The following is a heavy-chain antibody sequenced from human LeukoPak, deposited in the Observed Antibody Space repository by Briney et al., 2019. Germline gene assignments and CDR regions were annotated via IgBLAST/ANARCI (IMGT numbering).Heavy chain of an antibody. CDR2: ISSSSYI. CDR3: ARDVRQWELLREFDY. Sequence: GGSLRLSCAASGFTFSSYSMNWVRQAPGKGLEWVSSISSSSYIYYADSVKGRFTISRDNAKNPLYLQTNSLRAEDTAVYYCARDVRQWELLREFDYWGQGTLVTVSS. V-gene: IGHV3-21*01. CDR1: GFTFSSYS. J-gene: IGHJ4*02. D-gene: IGHD1-26*01.